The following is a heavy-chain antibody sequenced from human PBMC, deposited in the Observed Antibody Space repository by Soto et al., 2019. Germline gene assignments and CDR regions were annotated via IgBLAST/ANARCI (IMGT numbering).Heavy chain of an antibody. Sequence: PXGSLRLACAASGFSFSDYAMSWVRQAPGKGLEWVSGIGDNGNSPYYADYVRGRFTISRDNSKNTLFLQMNGLRAEDTAIYYCAKGGSAFYPRFFENWGPGTLVTVSS. CDR2: IGDNGNSP. D-gene: IGHD3-22*01. CDR3: AKGGSAFYPRFFEN. J-gene: IGHJ4*02. V-gene: IGHV3-23*01. CDR1: GFSFSDYA.